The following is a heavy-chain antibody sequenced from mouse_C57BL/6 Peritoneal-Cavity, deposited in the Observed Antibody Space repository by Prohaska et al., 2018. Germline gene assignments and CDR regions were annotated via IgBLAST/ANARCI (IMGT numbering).Heavy chain of an antibody. CDR1: GYTFTSYT. Sequence: MSCKASGYTFTSYTMHWVKQRPGQGLEWIGYINPISGYTKYIQKFKDKATLTADKSSSTAYMQLSSLTSEDSAVYYCARSDITTVVADYWGQGTTLTVSS. J-gene: IGHJ2*01. D-gene: IGHD1-1*01. V-gene: IGHV1-4*01. CDR3: ARSDITTVVADY. CDR2: INPISGYT.